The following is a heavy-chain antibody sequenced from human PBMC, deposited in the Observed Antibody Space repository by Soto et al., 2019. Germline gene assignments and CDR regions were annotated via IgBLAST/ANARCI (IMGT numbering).Heavy chain of an antibody. D-gene: IGHD6-13*01. V-gene: IGHV3-21*01. CDR2: ISSSSSYI. Sequence: LRLSCAASGFTFSSYSMNWVRQAPGKGLEWVSSISSSSSYIYYADSVKGRFTIPRDNAKNSLYLQMNSLRAEDTAVYYCARVTAAAGVFDYWGQGTLVT. CDR1: GFTFSSYS. CDR3: ARVTAAAGVFDY. J-gene: IGHJ4*02.